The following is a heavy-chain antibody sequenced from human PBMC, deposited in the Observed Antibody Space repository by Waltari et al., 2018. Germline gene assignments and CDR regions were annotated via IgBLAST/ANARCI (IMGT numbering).Heavy chain of an antibody. CDR1: GYTFTSYA. V-gene: IGHV1-3*01. D-gene: IGHD4-17*01. CDR2: INAGNGNT. J-gene: IGHJ4*02. CDR3: ARDTTVTTYYFDY. Sequence: QVQLVQSGAEVKKPGASVKVSCKASGYTFTSYAMHWVRQAPGQRLEWMGWINAGNGNTKYSQKFQGRVTITRDTSASTAYMELSSLRSEDTAVYYCARDTTVTTYYFDYWGQGTLVTVSS.